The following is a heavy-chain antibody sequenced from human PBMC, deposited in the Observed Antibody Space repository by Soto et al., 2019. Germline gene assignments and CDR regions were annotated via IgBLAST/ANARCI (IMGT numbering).Heavy chain of an antibody. J-gene: IGHJ4*01. CDR2: SSYTGNT. CDR3: ARPARSSWAAPFGS. D-gene: IGHD6-13*01. CDR1: GASITSGNYY. V-gene: IGHV4-39*01. Sequence: QLQLQESGPGLVKPSETLSLTCTVSGASITSGNYYWGWIRQAPGKGLQWIGSSSYTGNTYFNPSLKSRVTISVDTSKHQFSLSLTSGTAADTAVYYCARPARSSWAAPFGSWGHGTLVTVSS.